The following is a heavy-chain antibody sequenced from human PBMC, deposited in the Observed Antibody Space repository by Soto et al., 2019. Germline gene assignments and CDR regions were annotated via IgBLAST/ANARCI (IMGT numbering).Heavy chain of an antibody. Sequence: QVQLVESGGGVVQPGRSLRLSCAASGFTFSSYGMHWVRQAPGKGLEWVAVISYDGSNKYYADSVKGRFTISRDNSKNTXXXXXXXLXXXDTXVXXXAXDLSGDVPYFDYWGQGTLVTVSS. CDR2: ISYDGSNK. CDR1: GFTFSSYG. J-gene: IGHJ4*02. V-gene: IGHV3-30*03. CDR3: AXDLSGDVPYFDY. D-gene: IGHD3-10*02.